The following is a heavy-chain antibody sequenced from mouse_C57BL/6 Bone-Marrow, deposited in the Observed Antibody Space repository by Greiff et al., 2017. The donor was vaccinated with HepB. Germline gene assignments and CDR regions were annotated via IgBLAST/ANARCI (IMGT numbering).Heavy chain of an antibody. CDR2: IYPGSGST. J-gene: IGHJ1*01. D-gene: IGHD1-1*01. CDR3: TRDPVVDWYFDV. V-gene: IGHV1-55*01. Sequence: VQLQESGAELVKPGASVKLSCKASGYTFTSYWIPWVKQRPGQGLEWIGDIYPGSGSTNYNEKFKSKVTLTVDTSSSTAYMQLSSLTSEDSGGYYCTRDPVVDWYFDVWGSGTAVTVSA. CDR1: GYTFTSYW.